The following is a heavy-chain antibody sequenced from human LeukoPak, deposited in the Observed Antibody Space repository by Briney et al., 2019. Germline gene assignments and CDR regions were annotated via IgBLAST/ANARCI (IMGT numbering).Heavy chain of an antibody. CDR1: GDPIGRYF. V-gene: IGHV4-4*07. J-gene: IGHJ6*03. D-gene: IGHD1-26*01. CDR2: IYDTGRS. Sequence: SETLSLICTVSGDPIGRYFWSWVRQTASKRLDWIGGIYDTGRSKKNPSLESRVIISLDKSNNQFSLMLKSVTAADTAVYYCARGSKASSIYYYMDVWGEGIPVTVSS. CDR3: ARGSKASSIYYYMDV.